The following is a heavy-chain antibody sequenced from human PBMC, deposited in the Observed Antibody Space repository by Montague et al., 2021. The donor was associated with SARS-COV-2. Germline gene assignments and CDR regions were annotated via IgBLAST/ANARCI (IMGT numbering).Heavy chain of an antibody. V-gene: IGHV3-20*04. CDR2: IRRNGGDT. D-gene: IGHD1-1*01. CDR3: SRGFNCDPFDL. J-gene: IGHJ4*02. Sequence: SLRLSCAASGFTFDDYCMSWLRQAPGKGLEWVSGIRRNGGDTGYGDSVKGRFTISRDNAKNSLYLQMTTLRAEDTALYYCSRGFNCDPFDLWGQGSLVTVSS. CDR1: GFTFDDYC.